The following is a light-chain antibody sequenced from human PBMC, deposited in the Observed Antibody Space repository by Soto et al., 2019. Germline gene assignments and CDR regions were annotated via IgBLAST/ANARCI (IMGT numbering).Light chain of an antibody. J-gene: IGLJ1*01. CDR2: SNN. Sequence: QSVLTQPPSASGTPGQRVTISCSGSSSNIGSNYVYWYQQLPGTAPKLLIYSNNQRPSGVSNRFSGSKSGNTASLTISGLKVEDEADYYCCSSGGSPTYVFGTGTKVTVL. CDR1: SSNIGSNY. CDR3: CSSGGSPTYV. V-gene: IGLV1-47*02.